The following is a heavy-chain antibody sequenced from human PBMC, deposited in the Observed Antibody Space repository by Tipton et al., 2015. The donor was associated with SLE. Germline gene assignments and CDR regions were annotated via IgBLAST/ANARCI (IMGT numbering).Heavy chain of an antibody. J-gene: IGHJ6*03. CDR1: GGSISSGGYY. V-gene: IGHV4-31*03. CDR3: ARALVGATRDYYYYMDV. CDR2: IYYSGST. Sequence: TLSLTCTVSGGSISSGGYYWSWIRQHPGKGLEWIGYIYYSGSTYYNPSLKSRVTISVDTSKNQFSLKLSSVTAADTAVYYCARALVGATRDYYYYMDVWGKGTTVTVSS. D-gene: IGHD1-26*01.